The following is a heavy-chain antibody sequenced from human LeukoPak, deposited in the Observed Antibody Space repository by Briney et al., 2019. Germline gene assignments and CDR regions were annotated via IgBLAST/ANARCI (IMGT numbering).Heavy chain of an antibody. D-gene: IGHD3-10*01. Sequence: ASVKVSCKASGYTFTDFYMLWVRQAPGQGLEWMGWINPNSGGTDYAQKFQGRVTMTRDTSTSTAYMELSRLRSDDTAVYHCARGHGSYFYYMDVWGKGTTVTVSS. CDR2: INPNSGGT. V-gene: IGHV1-2*02. CDR3: ARGHGSYFYYMDV. CDR1: GYTFTDFY. J-gene: IGHJ6*03.